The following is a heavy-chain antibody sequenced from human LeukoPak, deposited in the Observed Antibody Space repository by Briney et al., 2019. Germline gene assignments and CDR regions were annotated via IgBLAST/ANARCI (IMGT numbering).Heavy chain of an antibody. J-gene: IGHJ4*02. CDR2: ISYDGSNK. D-gene: IGHD6-6*01. Sequence: PGGSLRLSCAASGFTFSSYAMHWARQAPGKGLEWVAVISYDGSNKYYADSVKGRFTISRDNSKNTLYLQMNSLRAEDTAVYYCARVGFGSSEWGQGTLVTVSS. CDR3: ARVGFGSSE. V-gene: IGHV3-30-3*01. CDR1: GFTFSSYA.